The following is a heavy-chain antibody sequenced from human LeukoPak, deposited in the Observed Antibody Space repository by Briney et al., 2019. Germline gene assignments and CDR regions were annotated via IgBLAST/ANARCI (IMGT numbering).Heavy chain of an antibody. V-gene: IGHV3-23*01. CDR1: GFTFSSYA. Sequence: GGSLRLSCTASGFTFSSYAMSWVRQAPGKGLEWVSAISGSGGSTYYADSVKGRFTISRDNSKNTLYLQMNSLRAEDTAVYYCAKGKWSAGWWSYDYWGQGTLVTVSS. J-gene: IGHJ4*02. CDR3: AKGKWSAGWWSYDY. D-gene: IGHD2-15*01. CDR2: ISGSGGST.